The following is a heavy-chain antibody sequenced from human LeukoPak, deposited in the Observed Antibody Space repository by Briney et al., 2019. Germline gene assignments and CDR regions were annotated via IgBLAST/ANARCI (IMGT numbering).Heavy chain of an antibody. D-gene: IGHD3-10*01. CDR3: ARSYGSGSSAGY. J-gene: IGHJ4*02. CDR2: IYYSGGA. V-gene: IGHV4-39*01. Sequence: PSETLSLTCTVSGGSISSGGYYWGWIRQPPGKGLEWIGSIYYSGGAYYNPSLKSRVTISVDTSKNQFSLKVSSVTAADAAVYYCARSYGSGSSAGYWGQGTLVTVSS. CDR1: GGSISSGGYY.